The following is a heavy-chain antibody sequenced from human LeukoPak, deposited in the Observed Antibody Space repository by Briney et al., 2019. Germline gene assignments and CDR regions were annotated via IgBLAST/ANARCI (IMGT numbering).Heavy chain of an antibody. Sequence: GGSLRLSCAASGFTFSSYWMHWVRQAPGKGLVWVSRINSDGSSTSYADSVKGRFTISRDNAKNTLYLQMNSLRAEDTAVYYCARDVGSAHGLYYYGMDVWGQGTTVTVS. CDR3: ARDVGSAHGLYYYGMDV. V-gene: IGHV3-74*01. CDR2: INSDGSST. D-gene: IGHD4-17*01. CDR1: GFTFSSYW. J-gene: IGHJ6*02.